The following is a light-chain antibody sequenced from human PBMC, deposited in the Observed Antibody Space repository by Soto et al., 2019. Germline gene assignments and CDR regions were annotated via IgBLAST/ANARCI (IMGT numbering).Light chain of an antibody. V-gene: IGKV1-5*03. Sequence: IQMTQSPSTLSASVGDRVTITCRASQSISSWLAWYQQKPGKAPKLLLYKASSLESGVPSRFSGSGSGTEFTLTISSLQPDDFATYYCQQYNSYPWTFGQGTKVEIK. J-gene: IGKJ1*01. CDR2: KAS. CDR1: QSISSW. CDR3: QQYNSYPWT.